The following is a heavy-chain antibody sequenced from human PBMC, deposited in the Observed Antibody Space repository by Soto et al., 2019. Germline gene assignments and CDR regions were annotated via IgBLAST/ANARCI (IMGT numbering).Heavy chain of an antibody. D-gene: IGHD2-2*02. CDR2: IYPGDSDT. V-gene: IGHV5-51*01. CDR3: ATTRDRIVVVQADIQSYYGMDL. Sequence: GESLKISCKGSGYSFTSYWIGWVRQMPGKGLEWMGIIYPGDSDTRYSPSFQGQVTISADKSISTAYLQWSSLKASDTAMYYCATTRDRIVVVQADIQSYYGMDLWGQGTTVTVSS. J-gene: IGHJ6*02. CDR1: GYSFTSYW.